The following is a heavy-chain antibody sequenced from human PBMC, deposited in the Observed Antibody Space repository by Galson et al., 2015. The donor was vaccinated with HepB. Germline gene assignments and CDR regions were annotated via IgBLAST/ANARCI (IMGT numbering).Heavy chain of an antibody. D-gene: IGHD3-22*01. V-gene: IGHV3-53*01. Sequence: SLRLSCAASGFPVSSSYMTWIRQAPGKGLEWVSLIYSGGSTYYADSVKGRFTISRDNSKNTLFLQMNSLRAEDTAMYYCARDDDGSGYQRTFDLWGQGTMV. CDR1: GFPVSSSY. CDR3: ARDDDGSGYQRTFDL. J-gene: IGHJ3*01. CDR2: IYSGGST.